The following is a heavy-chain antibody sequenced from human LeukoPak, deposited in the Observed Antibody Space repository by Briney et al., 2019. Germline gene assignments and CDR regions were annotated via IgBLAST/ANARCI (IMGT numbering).Heavy chain of an antibody. CDR3: ARAHYYDGKGAFDI. V-gene: IGHV3-33*01. J-gene: IGHJ3*02. CDR1: GFTFSSYG. Sequence: PGRSLRLSCAASGFTFSSYGMHWVRQAPGKGLEWVAVIWYDGSNKYYADFVKGRFTISRDNSKNTLYLQMNSLRAEDTAVYYCARAHYYDGKGAFDIWGQGTMVTVSS. D-gene: IGHD3-22*01. CDR2: IWYDGSNK.